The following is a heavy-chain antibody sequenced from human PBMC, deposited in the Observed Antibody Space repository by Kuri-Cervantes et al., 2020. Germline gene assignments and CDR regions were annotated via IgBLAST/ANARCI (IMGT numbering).Heavy chain of an antibody. D-gene: IGHD3-22*01. CDR3: ARDCRPITMIVMGLDY. V-gene: IGHV3-30*03. Sequence: GGSLRLSCAASGSTFSSYGMHWVRQAPGKGLEWVAVISYDGSNKYYADSVKGRFTISRDNSKNTLYLQMNSLRAEDTAVYYCARDCRPITMIVMGLDYWGQGTLVTVSS. J-gene: IGHJ4*02. CDR2: ISYDGSNK. CDR1: GSTFSSYG.